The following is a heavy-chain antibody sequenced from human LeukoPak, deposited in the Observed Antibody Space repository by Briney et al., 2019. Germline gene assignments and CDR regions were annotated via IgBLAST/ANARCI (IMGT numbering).Heavy chain of an antibody. D-gene: IGHD3-9*01. CDR3: AKISSSYYDILTSYSHLVY. V-gene: IGHV3-23*01. Sequence: GGSLRLSCAASGFTFSSYAMSWVRQAPGKGLEWVSAISGSGGSTYYADSVKGRFTISRDNSKNTLYLQMNSLRAEDTAVYYCAKISSSYYDILTSYSHLVYWGQGTLVTVSS. CDR2: ISGSGGST. CDR1: GFTFSSYA. J-gene: IGHJ4*02.